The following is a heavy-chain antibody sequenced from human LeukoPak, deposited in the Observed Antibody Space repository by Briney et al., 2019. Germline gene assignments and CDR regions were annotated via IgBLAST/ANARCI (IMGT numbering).Heavy chain of an antibody. CDR2: TYYRSKWYN. Sequence: SQTLSLTCAISGVSVSSNSAAWNWIRQSPSRGLEWLGRTYYRSKWYNDYAVSVKSRITINPDTSKNQFSLQLNSVTPEDTAVYYCARGEGQWPTEWFDPWGQGTLVTVSS. CDR3: ARGEGQWPTEWFDP. CDR1: GVSVSSNSAA. D-gene: IGHD6-19*01. J-gene: IGHJ5*02. V-gene: IGHV6-1*01.